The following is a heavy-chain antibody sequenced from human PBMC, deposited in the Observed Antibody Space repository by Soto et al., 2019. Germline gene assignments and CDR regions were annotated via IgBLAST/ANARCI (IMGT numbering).Heavy chain of an antibody. CDR3: ARDRGEATMIFFYYMDV. CDR2: IWYDGSNK. J-gene: IGHJ6*03. V-gene: IGHV3-33*01. Sequence: GGSLRLSCAASGFTFSSYGMRWVRQAPGKGLEWVAVIWYDGSNKYYADSVKGRFTISRDNSKNTLYLQMNSLRAEDTAVYYCARDRGEATMIFFYYMDVWGKGTTVTVSS. CDR1: GFTFSSYG. D-gene: IGHD5-12*01.